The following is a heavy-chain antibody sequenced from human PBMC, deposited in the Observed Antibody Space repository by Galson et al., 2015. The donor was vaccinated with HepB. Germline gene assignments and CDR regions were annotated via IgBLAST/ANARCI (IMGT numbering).Heavy chain of an antibody. V-gene: IGHV3-30*18. CDR3: AKADSSGWYFDY. Sequence: SLRLSCAGSGFTFSSYGMNWVRQAPGEGLEWLVFISYDGSTKYYADSVKGRFTISRDNSKNTLYLQMNSLKAEDTAVYYCAKADSSGWYFDYWGQGTLVTVSS. CDR2: ISYDGSTK. J-gene: IGHJ4*02. CDR1: GFTFSSYG. D-gene: IGHD6-19*01.